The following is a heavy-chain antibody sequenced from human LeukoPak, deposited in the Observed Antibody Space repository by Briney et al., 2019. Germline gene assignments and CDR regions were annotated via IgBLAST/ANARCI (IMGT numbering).Heavy chain of an antibody. V-gene: IGHV4-59*01. CDR2: IYYSGST. CDR1: GGSISNKY. D-gene: IGHD6-6*01. J-gene: IGHJ6*03. Sequence: PSETLSLTCTVSGGSISNKYWSWIRQPPGKGLEWIGYIYYSGSTNYNPSLKSRVTILVDTSKNQFSLKLSSVTAADTAVYFCARDWGAEARPGYMDVWGKGTTVTVSS. CDR3: ARDWGAEARPGYMDV.